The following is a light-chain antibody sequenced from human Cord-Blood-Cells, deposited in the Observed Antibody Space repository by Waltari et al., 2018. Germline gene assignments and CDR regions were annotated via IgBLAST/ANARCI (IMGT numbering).Light chain of an antibody. J-gene: IGLJ2*01. V-gene: IGLV1-40*01. Sequence: QSVLTQPPSASGAPGQRVTIPCTGSRPHIGPGYAVTGYHQLPGRAPKILIYGNSNRPSGVPDRFSGSKSGTSASLAITGLQAEDEADYYCQSYDSSLSGVVFGGGTKLTVL. CDR2: GNS. CDR1: RPHIGPGYA. CDR3: QSYDSSLSGVV.